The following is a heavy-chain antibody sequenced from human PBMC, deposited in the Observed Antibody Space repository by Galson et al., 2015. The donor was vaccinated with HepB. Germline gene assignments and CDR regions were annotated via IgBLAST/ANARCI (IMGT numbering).Heavy chain of an antibody. CDR1: GFTFSSYA. V-gene: IGHV3-23*01. CDR3: AKDRGYQLLPIAAGYDWFDP. D-gene: IGHD2-2*01. CDR2: ISGSGGST. Sequence: SLRLSCAASGFTFSSYAMSWVRQAPGKGLEWVSAISGSGGSTYYADSVKGRFTISRDNSKNTLYLQMNSLRAEDTAVYYCAKDRGYQLLPIAAGYDWFDPWGQGTLVTVSS. J-gene: IGHJ5*02.